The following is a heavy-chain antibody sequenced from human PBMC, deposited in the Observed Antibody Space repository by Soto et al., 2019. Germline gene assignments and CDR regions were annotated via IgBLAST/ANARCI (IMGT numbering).Heavy chain of an antibody. CDR3: ASGLSEYSSCFDY. CDR1: AGSISSGDYY. D-gene: IGHD6-6*01. CDR2: IYYSGST. V-gene: IGHV4-30-4*01. Sequence: QVQLQESGPGLVKPSQTLSLTCTVSAGSISSGDYYWSWIRQPPGKGLEWIGYIYYSGSTYYNPSLKSRVTISIDTSKNQFSLKLSSVTAADTAVYYCASGLSEYSSCFDYWGQGTLVTVSS. J-gene: IGHJ4*02.